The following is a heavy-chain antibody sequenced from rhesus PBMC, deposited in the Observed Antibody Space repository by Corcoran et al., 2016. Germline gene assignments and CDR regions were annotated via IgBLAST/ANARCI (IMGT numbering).Heavy chain of an antibody. CDR1: GGSFSGSY. D-gene: IGHD6-31*01. V-gene: IGHV4S10*01. Sequence: QVQLQESGPGLVKPSETLSLTCAVSGGSFSGSYWGWIRQPPGQGLEWNGYIYGSSTRTNYNPSLKSRGTISKDTSKNQCSLKRSSVTAADTALYYCARQGEYSSGWYGGVYWGQGVLVTVSS. CDR2: IYGSSTRT. CDR3: ARQGEYSSGWYGGVY. J-gene: IGHJ4*01.